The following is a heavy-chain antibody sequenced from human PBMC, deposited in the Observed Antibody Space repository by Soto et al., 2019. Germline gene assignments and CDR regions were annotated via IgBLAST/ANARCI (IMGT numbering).Heavy chain of an antibody. Sequence: QVQLQESGPGLVKPSQTLSLTCTVSGGSISSGGYYWSWIRQHPGKGLEWIGYIYDSGSTYYKPSRKSRVSISKDTAKNQFSLKLSAVTAADTAVYYCASHLLRPSSSVWVLDNWGQGTLVTVSS. CDR2: IYDSGST. CDR1: GGSISSGGYY. J-gene: IGHJ4*02. D-gene: IGHD6-13*01. CDR3: ASHLLRPSSSVWVLDN. V-gene: IGHV4-31*03.